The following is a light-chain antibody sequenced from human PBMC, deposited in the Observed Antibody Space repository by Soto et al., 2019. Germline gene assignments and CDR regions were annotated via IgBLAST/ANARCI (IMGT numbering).Light chain of an antibody. J-gene: IGLJ1*01. V-gene: IGLV1-47*01. CDR2: RND. CDR1: SSNVGVNF. Sequence: SVLPQPPSASGTPGQRVTISCSGSSSNVGVNFVYWYQHLPGTAPKLLIYRNDQRPSGVPDRFSGSKSGTSSSLAISGLRYEDEADYYCAAWDDSLRGRVFGTGTKVTVL. CDR3: AAWDDSLRGRV.